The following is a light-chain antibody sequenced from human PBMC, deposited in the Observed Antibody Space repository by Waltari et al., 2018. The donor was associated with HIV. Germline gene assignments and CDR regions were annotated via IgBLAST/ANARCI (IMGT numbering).Light chain of an antibody. V-gene: IGLV1-44*01. CDR2: HDH. CDR3: AAWDDSLSGFV. Sequence: QSVLTQPPSLSAAPGHKINISCSGGGSNIGSRTVHWYQPLPSRAPKLIIDHDHRRPSGVSDRFTASKSGTSASLFISKLQAADEATYYCAAWDDSLSGFVFGGGT. J-gene: IGLJ3*02. CDR1: GSNIGSRT.